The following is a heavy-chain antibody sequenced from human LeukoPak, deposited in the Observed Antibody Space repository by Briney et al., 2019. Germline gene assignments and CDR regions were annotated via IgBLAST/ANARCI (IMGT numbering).Heavy chain of an antibody. V-gene: IGHV3-23*01. CDR2: ISGRGSST. D-gene: IGHD3-9*01. CDR3: TADILSGYYVALS. J-gene: IGHJ4*02. CDR1: GFTFSSYA. Sequence: GGSLRLSCAASGFTFSSYAMNWVRQAPGKGLEWVSTISGRGSSTFYADSVKGRFTISRDNSKNTLYLQMNSLKTEDTAVYYCTADILSGYYVALSWGQGTLVTVSS.